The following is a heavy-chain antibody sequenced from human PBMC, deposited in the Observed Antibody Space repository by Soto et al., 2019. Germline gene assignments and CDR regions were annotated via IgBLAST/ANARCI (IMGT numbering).Heavy chain of an antibody. CDR3: ASGPEYSGYDQRDY. CDR2: INHSGST. CDR1: GGSFSGYY. D-gene: IGHD5-12*01. J-gene: IGHJ4*02. Sequence: SETLSLTCAVYGGSFSGYYWSWIRQPPGKGLEWIGEINHSGSTNYNPSLKSRVTISVDTSKNQFSLKLSSVTAADTAVYYCASGPEYSGYDQRDYWGQGTLVTVSS. V-gene: IGHV4-34*01.